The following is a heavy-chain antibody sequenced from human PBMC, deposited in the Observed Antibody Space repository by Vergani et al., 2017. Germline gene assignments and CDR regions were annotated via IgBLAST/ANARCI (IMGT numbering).Heavy chain of an antibody. J-gene: IGHJ6*03. CDR1: GYTFTSYA. D-gene: IGHD1-26*01. V-gene: IGHV1-3*01. Sequence: QVQLVQSGAEVKKPGASVKVSCKASGYTFTSYAMHWVRQAPGQRLEWMGWINAGNGNTKYSQKFQGRVTITRDTSASTAYMELSSLRSEDTAVYYCASQLVGATGRGYYYYMDVWGKGTTVTVSS. CDR2: INAGNGNT. CDR3: ASQLVGATGRGYYYYMDV.